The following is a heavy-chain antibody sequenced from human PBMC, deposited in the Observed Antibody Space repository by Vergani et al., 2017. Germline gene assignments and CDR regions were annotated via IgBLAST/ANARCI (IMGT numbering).Heavy chain of an antibody. V-gene: IGHV3-23*04. Sequence: VQLVESGGGLVQPGGSLRLSCTASGFSFSTYAMSWIRQTPMKGLEWVSGISDSGGNTNYADSVKGRFTISRDNSKNTMFLQMNNLRAEDTAVYYCAKDNVPGYYDSSGYCDYWGQGTLVTVSS. J-gene: IGHJ4*02. D-gene: IGHD3-22*01. CDR2: ISDSGGNT. CDR3: AKDNVPGYYDSSGYCDY. CDR1: GFSFSTYA.